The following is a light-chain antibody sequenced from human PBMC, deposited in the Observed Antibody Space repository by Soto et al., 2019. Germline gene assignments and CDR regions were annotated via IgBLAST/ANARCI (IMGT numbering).Light chain of an antibody. CDR2: GAS. CDR3: LQYDKWPPWT. CDR1: QSVGGS. V-gene: IGKV3-15*01. Sequence: VMTQSPATLSVSPGERVTLSYRASQSVGGSLAWYRQKPGQAPSLLVYGASTRATGIPARFSGSGSGTEFTLTISSLQSDDFAVYYCLQYDKWPPWTFGQGTKVDIK. J-gene: IGKJ1*01.